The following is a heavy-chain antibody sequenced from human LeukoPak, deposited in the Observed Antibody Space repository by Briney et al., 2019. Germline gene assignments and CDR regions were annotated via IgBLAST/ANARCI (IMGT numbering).Heavy chain of an antibody. CDR1: GGSFSGYY. CDR3: ARGLRWYLVYFDY. D-gene: IGHD4-23*01. CDR2: INHSGST. V-gene: IGHV4-34*01. Sequence: PSETLSLTCAVYGGSFSGYYWSWIRQPPGKGLEWIGEINHSGSTNYNPSLKSRVTISVDTSKNQFSLKLSSVTAADTAVYYCARGLRWYLVYFDYWGQGTLVTVSS. J-gene: IGHJ4*02.